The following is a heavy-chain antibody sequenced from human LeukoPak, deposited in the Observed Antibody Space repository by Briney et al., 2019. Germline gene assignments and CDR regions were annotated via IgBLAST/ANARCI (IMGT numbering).Heavy chain of an antibody. Sequence: ASVMVSCKASGYTFTSYGISWVRQAPGQGLEWMGRINPNSGGTNYAQKFQGRVTMTRDTSISTAYMELSRLRSDDTAVYYCARDRRVVVAATQENWFDPWGQGILVTVSS. CDR2: INPNSGGT. CDR3: ARDRRVVVAATQENWFDP. D-gene: IGHD2-15*01. V-gene: IGHV1-2*06. J-gene: IGHJ5*02. CDR1: GYTFTSYG.